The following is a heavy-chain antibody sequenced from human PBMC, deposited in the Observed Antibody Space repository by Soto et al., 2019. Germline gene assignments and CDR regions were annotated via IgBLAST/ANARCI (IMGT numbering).Heavy chain of an antibody. V-gene: IGHV4-31*03. D-gene: IGHD3-16*01. CDR1: GGSISSGGYY. CDR3: ARGGVDAFDI. J-gene: IGHJ3*02. Sequence: QVQLQEAGPGLVTPSQTLSLPCTVSGGSISSGGYYWSWIRQHPGKGMEWIGYSYDSGSTYYNLSVKSRVTISVDTSKTEFSLKMSSVPAAATAVYYCARGGVDAFDIWGQGTMVTVSS. CDR2: SYDSGST.